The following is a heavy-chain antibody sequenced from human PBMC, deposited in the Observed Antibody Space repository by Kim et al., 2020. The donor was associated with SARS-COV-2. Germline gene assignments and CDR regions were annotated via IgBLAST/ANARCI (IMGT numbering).Heavy chain of an antibody. CDR3: AIDFDYAFNH. V-gene: IGHV3-73*01. CDR1: GFIFSGSA. D-gene: IGHD2-2*01. Sequence: GGSLRLSCAASGFIFSGSAMHWVRQASGKGLEWVGRIRSKPKSYATAYTVSVKGRFTVSRDDSKNTAYLQMNALKTEDTAVYYCAIDFDYAFNHWGHGILVTVSS. CDR2: IRSKPKSYAT. J-gene: IGHJ1*01.